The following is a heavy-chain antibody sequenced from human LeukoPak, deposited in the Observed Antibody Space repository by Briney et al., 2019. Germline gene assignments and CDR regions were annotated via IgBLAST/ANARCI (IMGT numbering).Heavy chain of an antibody. V-gene: IGHV1-18*01. Sequence: ASVKVSCKASGYTFTSYGISWVRQAPGQGLEWMGWISAYNGNTNYAQKLQGRVTMTTDTSTSTAYMELGSLRSDDTAVYYCARVALEAVVISYYYYMDVWGKGTTVTVSS. CDR1: GYTFTSYG. CDR3: ARVALEAVVISYYYYMDV. D-gene: IGHD3-22*01. CDR2: ISAYNGNT. J-gene: IGHJ6*03.